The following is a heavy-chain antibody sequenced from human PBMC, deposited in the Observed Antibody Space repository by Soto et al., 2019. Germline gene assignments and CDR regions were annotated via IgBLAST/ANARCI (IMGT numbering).Heavy chain of an antibody. J-gene: IGHJ4*02. V-gene: IGHV3-23*01. Sequence: PGGSLRLSCAASGFTFSSFAMSWVRQAPGKGLEWVSAISGSGGSTYYADSVKGRFTISRDNSKNTLYLQMNSLRAEDTAIYYCAKAVRGDGYILRTGFDYWGQGTLVTVSS. CDR1: GFTFSSFA. D-gene: IGHD3-10*01. CDR3: AKAVRGDGYILRTGFDY. CDR2: ISGSGGST.